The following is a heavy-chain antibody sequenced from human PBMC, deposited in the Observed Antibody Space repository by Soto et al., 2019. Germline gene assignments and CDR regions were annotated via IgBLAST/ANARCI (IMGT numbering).Heavy chain of an antibody. Sequence: QVHLVQSGAEVKKPGSSVKVSCKASGGTFSSYAISWVRQAPGQGREWMGGIIPIFGTATYAQKFQGRDKITADESTSKAYIELSSLIYEDTTEDYCARGLHRDIVLLLPPYYYYGMDVGGQGTTVSDAS. CDR1: GGTFSSYA. CDR3: ARGLHRDIVLLLPPYYYYGMDV. D-gene: IGHD2-8*01. J-gene: IGHJ6*02. V-gene: IGHV1-69*01. CDR2: IIPIFGTA.